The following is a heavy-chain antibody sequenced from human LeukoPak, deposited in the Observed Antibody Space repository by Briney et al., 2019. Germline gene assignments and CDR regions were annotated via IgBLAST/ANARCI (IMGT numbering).Heavy chain of an antibody. J-gene: IGHJ3*02. D-gene: IGHD2-2*01. V-gene: IGHV3-23*01. CDR3: AKDCSSTSCLWGAFDI. Sequence: PGGSLRLSCAASGFTFSSYAMSWVRQAPGKGLEWVSAISGSGGSTYYADSVKGRFTISRDNSKNTLYLQMNSLRAEDAAVYYCAKDCSSTSCLWGAFDIWGQGTMVTVSS. CDR2: ISGSGGST. CDR1: GFTFSSYA.